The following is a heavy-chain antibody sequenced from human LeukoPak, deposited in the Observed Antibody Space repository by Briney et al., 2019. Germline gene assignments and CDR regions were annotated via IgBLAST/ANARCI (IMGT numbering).Heavy chain of an antibody. CDR3: ARLLHYYDSSGYYNYFDY. CDR1: GFTFSSYS. CDR2: ISSSSSYI. V-gene: IGHV3-21*01. Sequence: GRSLRLSCAASGFTFSSYSMNWVRQAPGKGLEWVSSISSSSSYIYYADSVKGRFTISRDNAKNSLYLQMNSLRAEDTAVYYCARLLHYYDSSGYYNYFDYWGQGTLVTVSS. D-gene: IGHD3-22*01. J-gene: IGHJ4*02.